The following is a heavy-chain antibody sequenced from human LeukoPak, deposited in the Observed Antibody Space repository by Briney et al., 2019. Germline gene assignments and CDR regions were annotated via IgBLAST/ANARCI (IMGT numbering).Heavy chain of an antibody. J-gene: IGHJ4*02. D-gene: IGHD4-17*01. Sequence: GGSLRLSCTASGVTLSNYAMHWVRRPPGRGLEWVAVISFDGTNKYYGDSVEGRFSVSRDNSKNTLYLQMNSLRPDDTAMYYCATDYGDYEPIDYWGQGTLVTVSS. CDR3: ATDYGDYEPIDY. CDR1: GVTLSNYA. V-gene: IGHV3-30-3*01. CDR2: ISFDGTNK.